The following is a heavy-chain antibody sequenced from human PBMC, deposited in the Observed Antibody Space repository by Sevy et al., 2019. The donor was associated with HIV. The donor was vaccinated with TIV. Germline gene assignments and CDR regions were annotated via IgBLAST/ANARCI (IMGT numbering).Heavy chain of an antibody. D-gene: IGHD1-26*01. CDR2: IYHSGST. CDR1: GGSISSGGYS. V-gene: IGHV4-30-2*01. J-gene: IGHJ5*02. Sequence: SETLSLTCAVSGGSISSGGYSWSWIRQPPGKGLEWIGYIYHSGSTYYYPSLKSRVTISVDRSKNQFSLKLSSVTAADTAVYYCARVVLLSEWGGWFDPWGQGTLVTVSS. CDR3: ARVVLLSEWGGWFDP.